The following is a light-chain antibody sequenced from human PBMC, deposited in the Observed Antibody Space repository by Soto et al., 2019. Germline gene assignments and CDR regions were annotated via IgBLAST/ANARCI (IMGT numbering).Light chain of an antibody. CDR1: QTVSSSY. V-gene: IGKV3-20*01. J-gene: IGKJ2*01. CDR3: HQYGSSPYT. CDR2: GAS. Sequence: EIVLTQSPGTLSLSPGERATLSCRASQTVSSSYLAWYQQKPGQAPRVLIYGASSRATGIPDRFSGSESGTDLTLTISSLEAEDLAVYYCHQYGSSPYTFGQGNKLQIK.